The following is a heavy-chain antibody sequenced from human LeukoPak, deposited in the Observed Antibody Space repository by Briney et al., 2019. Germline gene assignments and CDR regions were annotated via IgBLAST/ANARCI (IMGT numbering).Heavy chain of an antibody. CDR2: IRYDGSNK. CDR1: GFTFSSYG. D-gene: IGHD3-22*01. J-gene: IGHJ4*02. V-gene: IGHV3-30*02. Sequence: GGSLRLSCAASGFTFSSYGIHWVRRAPGKGLEWVAFIRYDGSNKYYADSVKGRFTISRDNSKNTLYLQMNSLRAEDTAVYYCATVHFYYDSSGYYKNWGQGTLVTVSS. CDR3: ATVHFYYDSSGYYKN.